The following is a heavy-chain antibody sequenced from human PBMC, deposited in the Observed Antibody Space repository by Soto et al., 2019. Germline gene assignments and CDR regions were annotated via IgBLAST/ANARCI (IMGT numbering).Heavy chain of an antibody. CDR2: IYYSGST. J-gene: IGHJ3*02. CDR1: GGSISSGGYY. D-gene: IGHD2-2*01. V-gene: IGHV4-31*03. Sequence: PSETLSLTCTVSGGSISSGGYYWSWIRQHPGKGLEWIGYIYYSGSTYYNPSLKSRVTISVDTSKNQFSLKLSSVTAADTAVYYCASVVSYCSGTSCPGHDAFDIWGQGTMVTVSS. CDR3: ASVVSYCSGTSCPGHDAFDI.